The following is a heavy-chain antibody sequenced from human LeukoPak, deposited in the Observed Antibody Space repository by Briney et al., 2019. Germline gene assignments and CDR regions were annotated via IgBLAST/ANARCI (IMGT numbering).Heavy chain of an antibody. J-gene: IGHJ4*02. V-gene: IGHV4-59*08. CDR1: GDSISNYY. CDR2: IYYSGST. Sequence: PSETLSLTCTVSGDSISNYYWSWIRQPPGKGLEWIGYIYYSGSTNYNPSLKSRVTISVDTSKNQFSLKLSSVTAADTAIYYCARAVSGRFDYWGQGTLVTVSS. CDR3: ARAVSGRFDY. D-gene: IGHD6-19*01.